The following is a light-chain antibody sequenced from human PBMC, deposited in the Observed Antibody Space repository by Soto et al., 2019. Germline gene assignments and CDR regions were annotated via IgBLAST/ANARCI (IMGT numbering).Light chain of an antibody. CDR2: GAS. V-gene: IGKV3-15*01. Sequence: EIVLTQSPATLSLSPGERATLSCRASQSVSVNLAWYQQKPGQPPRLLIYGASTRATGIPARFSGSGSGTEFTLTINSLQSEDFATYYCQQANSFPITFGQGTRLEIK. CDR3: QQANSFPIT. J-gene: IGKJ5*01. CDR1: QSVSVN.